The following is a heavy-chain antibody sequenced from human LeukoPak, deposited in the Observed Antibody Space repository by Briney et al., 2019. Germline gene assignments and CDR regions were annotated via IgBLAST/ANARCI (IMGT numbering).Heavy chain of an antibody. J-gene: IGHJ4*02. CDR2: INPNSGGT. CDR1: GYTFTGYY. V-gene: IGHV1-2*06. CDR3: ARFYCSSTSCYGNDY. D-gene: IGHD2-2*01. Sequence: ASVKVSCKASGYTFTGYYMHWVRQAPGQGLEWMGRINPNSGGTNYAQKFQGRVTTTRDTSISTAYMELSRLRSDDTAVYYCARFYCSSTSCYGNDYWGQGTLVTVSS.